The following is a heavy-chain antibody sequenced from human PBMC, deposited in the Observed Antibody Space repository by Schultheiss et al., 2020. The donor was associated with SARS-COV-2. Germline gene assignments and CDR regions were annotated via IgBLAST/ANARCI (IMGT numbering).Heavy chain of an antibody. CDR3: ARAPDCGGGSCYGYHYYGMDV. CDR2: INSDGSST. D-gene: IGHD2-15*01. V-gene: IGHV3-74*01. Sequence: GESLKISCAASGFTFSSHWMHWVRQAPGKGLVWVSRINSDGSSTTYADSVKGRFTISRDNAKDTLYLQMNSLRADDTAVYYCARAPDCGGGSCYGYHYYGMDVWGQGTTVTVSS. CDR1: GFTFSSHW. J-gene: IGHJ6*02.